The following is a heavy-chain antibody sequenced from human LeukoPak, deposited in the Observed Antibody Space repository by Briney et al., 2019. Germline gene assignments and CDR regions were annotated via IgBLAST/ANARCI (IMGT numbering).Heavy chain of an antibody. J-gene: IGHJ4*02. CDR1: GGSFSGYY. Sequence: SETLSLTCAVYGGSFSGYYWSWIRQPAGKGLEWIGRIYTSGSTNYHPSLKSRVTMSVEMSKNQFSLRLSSVTAADTAVYYCARGFRGASFDYWGQGTLVTVSS. CDR2: IYTSGST. CDR3: ARGFRGASFDY. V-gene: IGHV4-59*10. D-gene: IGHD1-26*01.